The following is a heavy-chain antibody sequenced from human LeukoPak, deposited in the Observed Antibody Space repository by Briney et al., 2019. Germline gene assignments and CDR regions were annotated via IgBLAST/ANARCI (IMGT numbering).Heavy chain of an antibody. CDR3: ARAARTVAGNGDAFDI. J-gene: IGHJ3*02. Sequence: GGSLRLSCAASGFTFSSYSMNWVRQAPGKGLEWVSSISSSSSYIYYADSVKGRFTISRDNAKNSLYLQMNSLRAEDTAVYYCARAARTVAGNGDAFDIWGQGTMVTVSS. D-gene: IGHD6-19*01. V-gene: IGHV3-21*01. CDR1: GFTFSSYS. CDR2: ISSSSSYI.